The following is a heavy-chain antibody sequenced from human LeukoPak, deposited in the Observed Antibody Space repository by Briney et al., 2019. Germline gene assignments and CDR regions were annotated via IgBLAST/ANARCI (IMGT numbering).Heavy chain of an antibody. CDR2: IYESGTT. J-gene: IGHJ4*02. CDR3: ARGAWATRLAS. CDR1: GESLNSYY. D-gene: IGHD2-15*01. V-gene: IGHV4-34*01. Sequence: SSETLSLTCAGYGESLNSYYWSWVRQSPLQEPEWIGEIYESGTTKYNPSLKSRVAISMVPSKQQFSLRLSSVTAADTAVYYCARGAWATRLASWGLGTPVIVSS.